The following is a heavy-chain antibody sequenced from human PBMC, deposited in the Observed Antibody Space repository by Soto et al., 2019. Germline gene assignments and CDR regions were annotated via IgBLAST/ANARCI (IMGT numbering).Heavy chain of an antibody. V-gene: IGHV3-30-3*01. Sequence: HPGGSLRLSCAASGFTFSSYAMHWVRQAPGXGLEWVAVISYDGSNKYYADSVKGRFTISRDNSKNTLYLQMNSLRAEDTAVYYCAGPLVYGDYVDYYYYYGMDVWGQGTTVTVSS. J-gene: IGHJ6*02. CDR1: GFTFSSYA. CDR2: ISYDGSNK. CDR3: AGPLVYGDYVDYYYYYGMDV. D-gene: IGHD4-17*01.